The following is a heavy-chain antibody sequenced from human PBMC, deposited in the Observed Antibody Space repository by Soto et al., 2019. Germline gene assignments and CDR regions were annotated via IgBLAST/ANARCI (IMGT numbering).Heavy chain of an antibody. V-gene: IGHV1-18*01. CDR1: GYTFTSYG. CDR3: AREYGMDV. J-gene: IGHJ6*02. Sequence: GASVKVSCKASGYTFTSYGISWVRQAPGQGLEWVGWISGYNGNTNYAQKFQGRVTLTTDKSTKTAFMELRSLTGDDTAVYYCAREYGMDVWGQGTTVTVSS. CDR2: ISGYNGNT.